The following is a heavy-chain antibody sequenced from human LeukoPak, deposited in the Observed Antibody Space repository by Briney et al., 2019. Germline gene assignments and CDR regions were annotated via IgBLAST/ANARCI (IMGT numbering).Heavy chain of an antibody. V-gene: IGHV3-30-3*01. J-gene: IGHJ5*02. Sequence: PGGSLRLSCAASGFTFSSYAMHWVRQAPGKGLEWVAVISYDGSNKYYADSVKGRFTISRDNSKNTLYLQMNSLRAEDTAVYYCARVPYDFWSGYHSPWFDPWGQGTLVTVSS. CDR3: ARVPYDFWSGYHSPWFDP. CDR2: ISYDGSNK. D-gene: IGHD3-3*01. CDR1: GFTFSSYA.